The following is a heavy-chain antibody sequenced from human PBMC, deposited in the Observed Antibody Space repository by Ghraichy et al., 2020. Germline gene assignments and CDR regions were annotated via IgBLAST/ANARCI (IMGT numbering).Heavy chain of an antibody. Sequence: SVKVSCKASGFTFTSSAMQWVRQARGQRLEWIGWIVVGSGNTNYAQKFQERVTITRDMSTSTAYMELSSLRSEDTAVYYCAAAAVGATPGAFDIWGQGTMVTVSS. D-gene: IGHD5-12*01. CDR2: IVVGSGNT. CDR3: AAAAVGATPGAFDI. V-gene: IGHV1-58*02. CDR1: GFTFTSSA. J-gene: IGHJ3*02.